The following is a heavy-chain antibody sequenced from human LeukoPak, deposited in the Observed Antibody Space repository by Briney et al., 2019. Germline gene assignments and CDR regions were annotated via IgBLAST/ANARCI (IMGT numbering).Heavy chain of an antibody. J-gene: IGHJ6*03. D-gene: IGHD2-2*01. CDR2: ISAYNGNT. CDR1: GYTFTSYG. V-gene: IGHV1-18*01. Sequence: ASVKVSCKASGYTFTSYGISWVRQAPGQGLEWMGWISAYNGNTNYAQKLQGRVTMTTDTSTSTAYMELRSLRSDDTAVYYCAREIRGTGRSYQLLPYYYYSRDVWAKGPRSPSP. CDR3: AREIRGTGRSYQLLPYYYYSRDV.